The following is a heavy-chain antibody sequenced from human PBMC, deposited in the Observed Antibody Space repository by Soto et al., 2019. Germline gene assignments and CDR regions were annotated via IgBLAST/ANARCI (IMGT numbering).Heavy chain of an antibody. CDR1: GGSISSGGYS. Sequence: SETLSLTCAVSGGSISSGGYSWSWIRQPPGKGLEWIGYIYHSGSTYYNPSLKSRVTISVDRSKNQFSLKLSSVTAADTAVYYCARGGYRRWLKLVAFDIWGQGTMVTVSS. J-gene: IGHJ3*02. V-gene: IGHV4-30-2*01. D-gene: IGHD5-12*01. CDR2: IYHSGST. CDR3: ARGGYRRWLKLVAFDI.